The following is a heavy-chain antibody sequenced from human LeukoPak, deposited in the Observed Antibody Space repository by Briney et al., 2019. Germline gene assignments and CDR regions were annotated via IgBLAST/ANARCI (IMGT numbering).Heavy chain of an antibody. CDR2: INPNSGGT. CDR1: GYTFTGYY. V-gene: IGHV1-2*02. Sequence: ASVKVSCKASGYTFTGYYMHWVRQAPGQGLEWMGWINPNSGGTNYAQKFQGRVTMTRDTSISTAYMELSRLRSDDTAVYYCATINGYSSRQFDYWGQGTLVTVSS. J-gene: IGHJ4*02. D-gene: IGHD6-13*01. CDR3: ATINGYSSRQFDY.